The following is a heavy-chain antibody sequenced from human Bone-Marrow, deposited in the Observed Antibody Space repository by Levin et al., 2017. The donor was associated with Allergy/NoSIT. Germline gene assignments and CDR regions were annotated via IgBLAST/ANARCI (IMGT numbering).Heavy chain of an antibody. D-gene: IGHD2-8*01. V-gene: IGHV3-21*01. Sequence: GESLKISCAASGFTFSDFSMNWVRQSPGKGLEWVASIASSTSYIYYADSVKGRFVISRDNAKNSLYLQMNSLRAEDTAVYYCAGIEDDVPYGMDVWGQGTTVTVSS. J-gene: IGHJ6*02. CDR1: GFTFSDFS. CDR2: IASSTSYI. CDR3: AGIEDDVPYGMDV.